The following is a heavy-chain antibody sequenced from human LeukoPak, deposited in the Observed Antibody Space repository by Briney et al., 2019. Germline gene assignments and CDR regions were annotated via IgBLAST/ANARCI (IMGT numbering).Heavy chain of an antibody. CDR1: GFTFSSYW. CDR2: IKQDGSEK. J-gene: IGHJ6*02. D-gene: IGHD6-13*01. CDR3: ARAYSSSWLAYYYYSMDV. V-gene: IGHV3-7*01. Sequence: GGSLRLSCAASGFTFSSYWMNWVRQAPGKGLEWVANIKQDGSEKYYVDSVKGRFTISRDNAKNSLFLQMNSLRAENTAVYFCARAYSSSWLAYYYYSMDVWGQGTTVTVSS.